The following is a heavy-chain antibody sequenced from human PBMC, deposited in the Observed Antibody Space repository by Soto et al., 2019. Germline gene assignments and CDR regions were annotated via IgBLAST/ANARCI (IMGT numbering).Heavy chain of an antibody. V-gene: IGHV4-39*01. CDR3: ARGWGYCSSTSCYRTYYYGMDV. CDR1: GCSISSSTYY. D-gene: IGHD2-2*02. CDR2: FFIGGNT. J-gene: IGHJ6*02. Sequence: PSETLSLTCTVSGCSISSSTYYWGWMRQPPGKGLEWIASFFIGGNTYYNPSLKSRVTISVDTSKNQFSLKLSFVTAADTAVYYCARGWGYCSSTSCYRTYYYGMDVWGQGTTVS.